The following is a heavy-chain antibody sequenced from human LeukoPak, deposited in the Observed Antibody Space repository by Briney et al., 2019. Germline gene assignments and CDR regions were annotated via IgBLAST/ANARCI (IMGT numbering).Heavy chain of an antibody. V-gene: IGHV4-39*01. Sequence: SETLSLTCTVSGGSISSSSYYWGWIRQPPGKGLEWIGSIYYSGSTYYNPSLKSRVTISVDTSMNQFSLKLSSVTAADTAVYYCARHRASGTQLADYWGQGTLVTVSS. CDR2: IYYSGST. J-gene: IGHJ4*02. D-gene: IGHD1-1*01. CDR1: GGSISSSSYY. CDR3: ARHRASGTQLADY.